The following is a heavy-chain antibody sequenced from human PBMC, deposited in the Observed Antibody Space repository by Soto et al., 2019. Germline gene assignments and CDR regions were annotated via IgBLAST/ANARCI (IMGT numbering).Heavy chain of an antibody. CDR3: ASSELLRGYPGIAAAGTFSSDY. CDR2: IYSGGST. V-gene: IGHV3-53*02. J-gene: IGHJ4*02. D-gene: IGHD6-13*01. CDR1: GFTVSSNY. Sequence: EVQLVETGGGLIQPGGSLRLSCAASGFTVSSNYMSWVRQAPGKGLEWVSVIYSGGSTYYADSVKGRFTISRDNSKNTLYLQMNSLRAEDTAVYYCASSELLRGYPGIAAAGTFSSDYWGQGTLVTVSS.